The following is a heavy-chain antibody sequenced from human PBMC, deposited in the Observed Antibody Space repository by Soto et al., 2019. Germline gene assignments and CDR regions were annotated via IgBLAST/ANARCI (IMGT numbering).Heavy chain of an antibody. CDR1: GFTFTRYS. V-gene: IGHV3-21*06. J-gene: IGHJ4*02. Sequence: LRLSCAASGFTFTRYSMNWLRQAPGKGLEWVSSISSTTNYIYYGDSMKGRFTTSRDNAKNSLYLEMNSLRAEDTAVYYCARESEDLTSNFDYWGQGTLVTVSS. CDR2: ISSTTNYI. CDR3: ARESEDLTSNFDY.